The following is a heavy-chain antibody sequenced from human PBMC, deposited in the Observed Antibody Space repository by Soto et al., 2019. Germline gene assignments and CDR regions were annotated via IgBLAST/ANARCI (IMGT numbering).Heavy chain of an antibody. CDR3: ARDRDSCLDV. CDR2: IWYDGSNK. D-gene: IGHD3-10*01. Sequence: PGGSLRLSCAASGFTFSSYAMSWVRQAPGKGLEWVAVIWYDGSNKYYADSVKGRFTISRDNSENTLYLQMNSLRAEDTAVYYCARDRDSCLDVWGKGTTVTVSS. CDR1: GFTFSSYA. J-gene: IGHJ6*04. V-gene: IGHV3-33*08.